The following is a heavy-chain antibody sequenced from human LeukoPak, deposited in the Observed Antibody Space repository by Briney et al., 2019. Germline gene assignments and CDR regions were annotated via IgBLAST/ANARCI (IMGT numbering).Heavy chain of an antibody. J-gene: IGHJ3*01. D-gene: IGHD3-22*01. CDR2: IKQDGSEK. CDR3: VKDLSYYSDSSGLRDGFDV. Sequence: PGGSLRLSCAASGFTFSSYWMSWVRQAPGKGLEWVANIKQDGSEKYYVDSVKGRFTISRDNAKNSLYLQMNSLRTEDTALYYCVKDLSYYSDSSGLRDGFDVWGQGTMVTVSS. CDR1: GFTFSSYW. V-gene: IGHV3-7*03.